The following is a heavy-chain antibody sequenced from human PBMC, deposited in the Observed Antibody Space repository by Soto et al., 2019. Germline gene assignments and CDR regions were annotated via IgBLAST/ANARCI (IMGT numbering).Heavy chain of an antibody. CDR2: IYYSGST. V-gene: IGHV4-61*01. CDR1: GGSVSSGSYY. CDR3: ARDRGSGGSCYQFDP. J-gene: IGHJ5*02. Sequence: QVQLQESGPGLVKPSETLSLTCTVSGGSVSSGSYYWSWIRQPPGKGLEWIGYIYYSGSTNYNPSLERRVTIXXDXSXXQVSLKLSSVTAADTAVYYCARDRGSGGSCYQFDPWGQGTLVTVSS. D-gene: IGHD2-15*01.